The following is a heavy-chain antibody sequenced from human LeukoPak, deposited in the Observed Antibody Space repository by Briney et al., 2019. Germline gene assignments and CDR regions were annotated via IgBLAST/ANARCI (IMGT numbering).Heavy chain of an antibody. CDR3: ARVLGYYDSRAFDI. D-gene: IGHD3-22*01. J-gene: IGHJ3*02. CDR1: GGPLSAYY. V-gene: IGHV4-59*01. CDR2: IYDSGST. Sequence: SETLSLTCTVSGGPLSAYYWTWIRQPPGKGLEWIGYIYDSGSTNYNPSLKSRVTISVDTSKNQFSLKLTSVTAADTAVYYCARVLGYYDSRAFDIWGQGTMVTVSS.